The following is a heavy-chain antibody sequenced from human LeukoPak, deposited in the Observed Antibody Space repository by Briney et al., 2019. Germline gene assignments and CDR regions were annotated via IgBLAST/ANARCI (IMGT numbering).Heavy chain of an antibody. J-gene: IGHJ6*03. CDR3: ARTSSSSSFYYYYYYMDV. V-gene: IGHV3-53*01. CDR1: GFTVSSNY. CDR2: IYSGGST. D-gene: IGHD6-6*01. Sequence: GSLRLSCAASGFTVSSNYMIWVRQAPGKGLEWVSVIYSGGSTYYADSVKGRFTISRDNSKNTLYLQMNSLRAEDTAVYYCARTSSSSSFYYYYYYMDVWGKGTTVTVSS.